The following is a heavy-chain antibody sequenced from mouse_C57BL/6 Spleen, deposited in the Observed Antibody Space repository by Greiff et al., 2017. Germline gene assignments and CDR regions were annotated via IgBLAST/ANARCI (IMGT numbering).Heavy chain of an antibody. Sequence: QVQLQQPGAELVKPGASVKMSCKASGYTFTSYWITWVKQRPGQGLEWIGDIYPGSGSTNYNEKFKSKATLTVDTSSSTAYMQLSSLTSEDSAVYYCARVAYYSNYGGWYFDVWGTGTTVTVSS. CDR3: ARVAYYSNYGGWYFDV. CDR1: GYTFTSYW. J-gene: IGHJ1*03. CDR2: IYPGSGST. V-gene: IGHV1-55*01. D-gene: IGHD2-5*01.